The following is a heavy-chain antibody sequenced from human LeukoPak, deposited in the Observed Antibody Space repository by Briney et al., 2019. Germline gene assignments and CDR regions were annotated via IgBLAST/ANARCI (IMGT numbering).Heavy chain of an antibody. CDR3: ARGGGRNCSGGSCYQHNWFDP. CDR1: GGSFCGYY. J-gene: IGHJ5*02. V-gene: IGHV4-34*01. D-gene: IGHD2-15*01. CDR2: INYSGST. Sequence: SETLSLTCAVYGGSFCGYYWSWLLQPPGKGLEWIGEINYSGSTNYNPSLKSRVTISVDTSKNQFSLKLSSVTAADTAVYYCARGGGRNCSGGSCYQHNWFDPWGQGTLVTVSS.